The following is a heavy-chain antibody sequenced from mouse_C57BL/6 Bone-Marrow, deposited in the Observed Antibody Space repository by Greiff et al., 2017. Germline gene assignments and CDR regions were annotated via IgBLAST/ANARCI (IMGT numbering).Heavy chain of an antibody. Sequence: DVHLVESGPGLVKPSQSLSLTCSVTGYSITSGYYWNWIRQFPGNKLEWMGYISYDGSNNYNPSLKNRISITRDTSKNQFFLKLNSVTTEDTATYYCARRSYDYDLGAMDYWGQGTSVTVSS. CDR1: GYSITSGYY. CDR2: ISYDGSN. J-gene: IGHJ4*01. D-gene: IGHD2-4*01. V-gene: IGHV3-6*01. CDR3: ARRSYDYDLGAMDY.